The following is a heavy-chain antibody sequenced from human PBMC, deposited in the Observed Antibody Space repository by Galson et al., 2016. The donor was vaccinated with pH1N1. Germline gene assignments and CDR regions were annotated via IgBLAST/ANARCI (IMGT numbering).Heavy chain of an antibody. J-gene: IGHJ4*02. D-gene: IGHD5-18*01. CDR1: GFTFSSYA. V-gene: IGHV3-23*01. Sequence: SLRLSCAASGFTFSSYAMYWVRQAPGKGLEWVSAISGSGGTTHDADSVKGRFTISRDNSKNTLYLQMHSLRAEDTATYYCAKHPYYVDTSKIDYWGQGTLVSVSS. CDR3: AKHPYYVDTSKIDY. CDR2: ISGSGGTT.